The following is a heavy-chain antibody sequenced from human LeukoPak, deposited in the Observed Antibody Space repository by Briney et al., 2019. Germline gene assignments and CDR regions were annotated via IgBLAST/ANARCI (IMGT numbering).Heavy chain of an antibody. V-gene: IGHV3-23*01. Sequence: GGSLRPSCAASGFTFGSYAMYWVRQAPGEGLEWVSGTSGSGGSTFYADSVKGRFTISRDNSENTVYLQMNSLRADDTAVYYCAKTTAGYSSGRYPGWPVDYWGQGTLVTVSS. CDR2: TSGSGGST. CDR3: AKTTAGYSSGRYPGWPVDY. J-gene: IGHJ4*02. CDR1: GFTFGSYA. D-gene: IGHD6-19*01.